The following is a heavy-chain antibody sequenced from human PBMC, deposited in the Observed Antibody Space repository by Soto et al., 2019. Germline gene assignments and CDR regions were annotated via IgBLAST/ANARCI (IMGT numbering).Heavy chain of an antibody. V-gene: IGHV1-18*04. J-gene: IGHJ4*02. Sequence: QVQLVQSAAEVKKPGASVKVSCKASGYSFTSYGISWVRQAPGQGPEWMGWISGHNGNTNHPQSLQGRVTMTTDRSRNTAYMELRSLRSDDTAVYYCARHRFNYYDDTVYYYFDYWGQGTLVTVSS. D-gene: IGHD3-22*01. CDR2: ISGHNGNT. CDR3: ARHRFNYYDDTVYYYFDY. CDR1: GYSFTSYG.